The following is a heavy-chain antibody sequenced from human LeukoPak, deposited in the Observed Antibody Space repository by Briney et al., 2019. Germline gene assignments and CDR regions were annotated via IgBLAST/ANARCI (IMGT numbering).Heavy chain of an antibody. CDR2: IGIAGDT. J-gene: IGHJ3*02. Sequence: PGGSLRLACAASGFTFSSYDMHWGRQATGKGLEWVSAIGIAGDTDYPGSVKGGFTNSRENPKNSLYLQMNSLRAGDTAVYYCARGGDGYNFRAFDIWGQGTMVTVSS. D-gene: IGHD5-24*01. V-gene: IGHV3-13*01. CDR1: GFTFSSYD. CDR3: ARGGDGYNFRAFDI.